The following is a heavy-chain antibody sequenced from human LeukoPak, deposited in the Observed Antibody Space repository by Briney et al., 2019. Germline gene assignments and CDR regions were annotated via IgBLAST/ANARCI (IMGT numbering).Heavy chain of an antibody. CDR1: GYTFTDYY. CDR2: INPNSGGT. V-gene: IGHV1-2*02. D-gene: IGHD3-10*01. CDR3: ARDHGSGSYYRNWFDP. Sequence: GASVKVSCKASGYTFTDYYIHWVRQAPGQGREWMGWINPNSGGTNYAQKFQGRITMTRDTSISTAYMELSRLRSDDTAVYYCARDHGSGSYYRNWFDPWGQGTLVTVSS. J-gene: IGHJ5*02.